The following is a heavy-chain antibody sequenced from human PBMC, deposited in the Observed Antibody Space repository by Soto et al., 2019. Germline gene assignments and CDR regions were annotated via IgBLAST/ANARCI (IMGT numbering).Heavy chain of an antibody. V-gene: IGHV4-59*01. CDR1: GGSISSYY. J-gene: IGHJ5*02. Sequence: SETLSLTCTVSGGSISSYYWSWIRQPPGKGLEWIGYIYYSGSTNYNPSLKSRVTISVDTSKNQFSLKLSSVTAADTAVYYCASGYYDFWSGYPNWFDPWGQGTLVTVPS. CDR3: ASGYYDFWSGYPNWFDP. D-gene: IGHD3-3*01. CDR2: IYYSGST.